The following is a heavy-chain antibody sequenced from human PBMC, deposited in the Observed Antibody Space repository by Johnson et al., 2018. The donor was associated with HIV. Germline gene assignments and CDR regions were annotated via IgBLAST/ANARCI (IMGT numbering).Heavy chain of an antibody. J-gene: IGHJ3*02. CDR3: AKSRGGYSYGYDAFDI. CDR1: GFTFSSYG. D-gene: IGHD5-18*01. CDR2: FSFDGVCE. Sequence: QVQLVESGGGVVQPGRSLRLSCAASGFTFSSYGIHWVRQAPGKGLDWVAIFSFDGVCEECADSVKGQFIISRDKAKNALLMQMRSLRAEDTAVYYCAKSRGGYSYGYDAFDIWGQGTMVTVSS. V-gene: IGHV3-30*19.